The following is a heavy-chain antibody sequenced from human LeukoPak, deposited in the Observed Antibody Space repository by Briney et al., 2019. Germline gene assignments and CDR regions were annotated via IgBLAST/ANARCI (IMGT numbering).Heavy chain of an antibody. CDR3: AKDAYGSGSKRPDY. D-gene: IGHD3-10*01. Sequence: GGPLRLSCAASGFTFSNFAMSWVRQAPGKGLEWVSVISGSGGGTHYADSVKGRFTISRDNSKNTLYLQMNSLRADDTAVYYCAKDAYGSGSKRPDYWGQGTLVTVSS. CDR1: GFTFSNFA. CDR2: ISGSGGGT. J-gene: IGHJ4*02. V-gene: IGHV3-23*01.